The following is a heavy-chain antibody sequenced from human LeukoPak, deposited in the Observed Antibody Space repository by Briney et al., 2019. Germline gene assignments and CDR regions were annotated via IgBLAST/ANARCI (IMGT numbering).Heavy chain of an antibody. J-gene: IGHJ6*02. V-gene: IGHV1-8*01. D-gene: IGHD5-12*01. CDR3: ARSRGTNGGYFAYYGMDV. CDR1: GYTFTNYD. Sequence: ASVKVSCKASGYTFTNYDINWVRQATGQGLEWMGWMNPNSGNTGYAQKFQGRVTMTRNTSISTAYMELSSLRSEDTAVYYCARSRGTNGGYFAYYGMDVWGQGTTVTVSS. CDR2: MNPNSGNT.